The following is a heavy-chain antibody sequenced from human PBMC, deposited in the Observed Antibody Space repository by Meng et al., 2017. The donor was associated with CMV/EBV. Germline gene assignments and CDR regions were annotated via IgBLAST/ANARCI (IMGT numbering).Heavy chain of an antibody. CDR2: INHSGST. J-gene: IGHJ4*02. D-gene: IGHD3-22*01. V-gene: IGHV4-34*01. Sequence: SQTLSLTCAVYGGSFSCYYWSWIRQPPGKGLEWIGEINHSGSTNYNPSLKSRVTISVDTSKNQFSLKLSSVTAADTAVYYCARGRYYYDSSGYAYFDYWGQGTLVTVSS. CDR1: GGSFSCYY. CDR3: ARGRYYYDSSGYAYFDY.